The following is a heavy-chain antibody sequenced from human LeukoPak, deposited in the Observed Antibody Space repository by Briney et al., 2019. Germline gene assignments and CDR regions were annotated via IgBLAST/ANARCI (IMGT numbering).Heavy chain of an antibody. Sequence: GGSLRLSCAVSGFIIRTYWMTWVRQAPGKGLEWVANIGENESETNYVDSVKGRSTISRDNAKNSLYLQMNSLRAEDTAVYYCARNRGTSDWGQGTRVTVSS. CDR1: GFIIRTYW. J-gene: IGHJ4*02. D-gene: IGHD1-1*01. CDR3: ARNRGTSD. CDR2: IGENESET. V-gene: IGHV3-7*01.